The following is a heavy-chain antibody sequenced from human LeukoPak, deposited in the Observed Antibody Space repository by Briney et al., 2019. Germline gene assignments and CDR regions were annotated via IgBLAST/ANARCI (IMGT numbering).Heavy chain of an antibody. Sequence: GGSLRLSCAASGFTFSDYYMSWIRQAPGKGLEWVSYISSSGSTIYYADSVKGRFTISRDNSKNTLYLQMNSLRAEDTAVYYCARLGYCSSTSCYGNYYYYGMDVWGQGTTVTVSS. CDR3: ARLGYCSSTSCYGNYYYYGMDV. CDR1: GFTFSDYY. CDR2: ISSSGSTI. V-gene: IGHV3-11*04. D-gene: IGHD2-2*01. J-gene: IGHJ6*02.